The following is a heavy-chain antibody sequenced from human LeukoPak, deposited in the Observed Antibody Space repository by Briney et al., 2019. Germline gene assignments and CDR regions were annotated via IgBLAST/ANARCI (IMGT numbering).Heavy chain of an antibody. CDR2: ISYDGSNK. Sequence: GGSLRLSCAASGFTFSSYGMHWVRQAPGKGLERVAVISYDGSNKYYADSVKGRFTISRDNSKNTLYLQMNSLRAEDTAVYYCAKPRYSSSWYLSRIDYWGQGTLVTVSS. V-gene: IGHV3-30*18. CDR3: AKPRYSSSWYLSRIDY. CDR1: GFTFSSYG. D-gene: IGHD6-13*01. J-gene: IGHJ4*02.